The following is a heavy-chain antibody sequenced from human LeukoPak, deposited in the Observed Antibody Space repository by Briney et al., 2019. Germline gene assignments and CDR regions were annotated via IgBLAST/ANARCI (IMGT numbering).Heavy chain of an antibody. Sequence: TSETLSLTCTVSGGSISSSSYYWGWIRQRPGKGLEGIGSIYYSGSSYYNPSLKSRVTISVDTSKNQFSLKLSSVTAADTAVYYCARAIRGPNLYYFDYWGQGTLVTVSS. J-gene: IGHJ4*02. CDR2: IYYSGSS. CDR1: GGSISSSSYY. CDR3: ARAIRGPNLYYFDY. D-gene: IGHD4/OR15-4a*01. V-gene: IGHV4-39*07.